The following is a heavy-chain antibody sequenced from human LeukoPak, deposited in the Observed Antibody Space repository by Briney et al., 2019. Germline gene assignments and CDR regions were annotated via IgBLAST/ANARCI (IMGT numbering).Heavy chain of an antibody. CDR3: GRGKGRIDY. J-gene: IGHJ4*02. Sequence: SETLSLTCTVSGGSITTYYWRCIRQSPGKGLEWIGYFYNSGGTYYNPSLKSRVTISRDASKNQVSLKVSSVTAADTAVYYCGRGKGRIDYWGQGIRVAVSS. CDR1: GGSITTYY. V-gene: IGHV4-59*01. CDR2: FYNSGGT.